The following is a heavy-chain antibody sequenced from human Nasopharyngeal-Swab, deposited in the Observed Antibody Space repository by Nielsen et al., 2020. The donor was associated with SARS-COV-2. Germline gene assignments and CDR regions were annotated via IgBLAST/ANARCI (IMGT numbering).Heavy chain of an antibody. CDR3: ARVKREWLGIYYYYMDV. CDR2: IYHSGST. J-gene: IGHJ6*03. Sequence: ESLKISCAASGFTFSNAWLNWVRQPPGKGLEYIGEIYHSGSTNYNPSLKSRVTISVDKSKNQFSLKLSSVTAADTAVYYCARVKREWLGIYYYYMDVWGKGTTVTVSS. CDR1: GFTFSNAW. D-gene: IGHD6-19*01. V-gene: IGHV4/OR15-8*01.